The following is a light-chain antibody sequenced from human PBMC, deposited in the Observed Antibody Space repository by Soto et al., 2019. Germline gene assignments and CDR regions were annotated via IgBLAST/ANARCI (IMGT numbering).Light chain of an antibody. V-gene: IGKV3-11*01. Sequence: VLTQSPATLSLSPGDTATLSCRASQSVTSYLAWYQQKPGQAPRLLIYDASNRATGIPARFSGSGSGTDFTLTISSLEPEDYAVYYCQHRGFTFGPGTKVDIK. CDR1: QSVTSY. CDR2: DAS. CDR3: QHRGFT. J-gene: IGKJ3*01.